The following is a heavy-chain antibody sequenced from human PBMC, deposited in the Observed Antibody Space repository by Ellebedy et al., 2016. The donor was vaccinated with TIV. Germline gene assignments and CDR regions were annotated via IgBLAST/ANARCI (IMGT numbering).Heavy chain of an antibody. CDR3: ANTWYGRSVDDFDF. Sequence: GGSLRLXCVSSGFTFSAYAVSWVRQAPGKGLECVSAISGNGNSKYYADSVKGRFTISRDNSKNTMYLQMNSLRAEDTAVYYCANTWYGRSVDDFDFWGQGTMVTVSS. CDR1: GFTFSAYA. V-gene: IGHV3-23*01. CDR2: ISGNGNSK. D-gene: IGHD1-14*01. J-gene: IGHJ3*01.